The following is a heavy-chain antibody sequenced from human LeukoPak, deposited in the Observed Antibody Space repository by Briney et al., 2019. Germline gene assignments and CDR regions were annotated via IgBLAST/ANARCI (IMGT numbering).Heavy chain of an antibody. V-gene: IGHV4-59*01. Sequence: SETLSLICTVSGGSISSYYWSWIRQPPGKGLEWIGYIYYSGSTNYNPSLKSRVTISVDTSKNQFSLKLSSVTAADTAVYYCARSVEGYCSGGSCYSCYYYMDVWGKGTTVTVSS. CDR1: GGSISSYY. CDR2: IYYSGST. D-gene: IGHD2-15*01. J-gene: IGHJ6*03. CDR3: ARSVEGYCSGGSCYSCYYYMDV.